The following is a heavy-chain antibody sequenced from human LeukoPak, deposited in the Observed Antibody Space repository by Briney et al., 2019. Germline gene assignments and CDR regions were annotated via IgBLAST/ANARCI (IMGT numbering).Heavy chain of an antibody. J-gene: IGHJ4*02. CDR3: ARGPYYDTSGYYYFDY. CDR2: IVPIFDVG. V-gene: IGHV1-69*01. Sequence: SVKVSCKASGGTFCNYAMGWVRQAPGQGLGWMGGIVPIFDVGKYAQKFPGRVTITSDASRSTAYMELSSLKSEDTAVYFCARGPYYDTSGYYYFDYWGQGTLVTVSS. CDR1: GGTFCNYA. D-gene: IGHD3-22*01.